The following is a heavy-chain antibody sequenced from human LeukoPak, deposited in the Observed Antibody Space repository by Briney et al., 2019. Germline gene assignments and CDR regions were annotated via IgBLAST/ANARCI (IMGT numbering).Heavy chain of an antibody. Sequence: DPSETLSLTCAVSTDSITSNWWSWVRQPPGKGLEWIGEVHKSGSTNYYPSLQSRVTISIDKSKNQIALELTSVTAADTAVYYCAKEIVGAPTPGAYWGQGILVTVSS. CDR2: VHKSGST. J-gene: IGHJ4*02. CDR1: TDSITSNW. V-gene: IGHV4-4*02. CDR3: AKEIVGAPTPGAY. D-gene: IGHD1-26*01.